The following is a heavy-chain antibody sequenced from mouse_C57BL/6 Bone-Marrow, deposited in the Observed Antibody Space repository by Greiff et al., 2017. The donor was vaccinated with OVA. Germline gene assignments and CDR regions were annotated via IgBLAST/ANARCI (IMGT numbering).Heavy chain of an antibody. V-gene: IGHV1-15*01. Sequence: QVQLQQSGAELVRPGASVTLSCKASGYTFTDYEMHWVKQTPVHGLEWIGAIDPETGGTAYNQKFKGKAILTADKSASTAYMELRSLTSEDSAVYYCTRSRLRFDYWGQGTTLTVSS. J-gene: IGHJ2*01. CDR2: IDPETGGT. CDR1: GYTFTDYE. D-gene: IGHD3-2*02. CDR3: TRSRLRFDY.